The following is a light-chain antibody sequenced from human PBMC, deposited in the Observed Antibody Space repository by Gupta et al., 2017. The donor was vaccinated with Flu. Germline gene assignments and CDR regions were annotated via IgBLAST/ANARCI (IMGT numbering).Light chain of an antibody. CDR2: EVS. J-gene: IGLJ1*01. CDR3: SSYTSSYTFV. V-gene: IGLV2-18*02. Sequence: TSSDIGTYNRVSWYQQSPGTAPKLMIYEVSNRPSGVPDRFPGSKSGNTASLTISGLQGEDEADYYCSSYTSSYTFVFGTGTKVTVL. CDR1: SSDIGTYNR.